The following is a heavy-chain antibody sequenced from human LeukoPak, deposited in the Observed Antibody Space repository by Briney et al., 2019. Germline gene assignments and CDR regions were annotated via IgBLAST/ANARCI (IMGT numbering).Heavy chain of an antibody. CDR3: ARESIAVAGAPFDY. CDR1: GFTFSSYE. J-gene: IGHJ4*02. V-gene: IGHV3-48*03. D-gene: IGHD6-19*01. CDR2: ISSGSNI. Sequence: PGGSLRLSCAAYGFTFSSYEMNWVRQAPGKGLEWVSYISSGSNIYDADSVKGRFTISRDNAKNSLYLQMNSLRAEDTAVYYCARESIAVAGAPFDYWGQGTLVTVSS.